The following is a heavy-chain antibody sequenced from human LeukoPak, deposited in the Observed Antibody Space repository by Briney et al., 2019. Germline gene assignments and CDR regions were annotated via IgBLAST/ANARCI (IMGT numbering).Heavy chain of an antibody. CDR1: GGTFSSYA. J-gene: IGHJ3*02. V-gene: IGHV1-69*04. CDR2: IIPILGIA. D-gene: IGHD6-19*01. Sequence: ASVKVSCKASGGTFSSYAISWVRQAPGQGLGWMGRIIPILGIANYAQKFQGRVTITADKSTSTAYMELSSLRSEDTAVCYCARANSSGWHAFDIWGQGTMVTVSS. CDR3: ARANSSGWHAFDI.